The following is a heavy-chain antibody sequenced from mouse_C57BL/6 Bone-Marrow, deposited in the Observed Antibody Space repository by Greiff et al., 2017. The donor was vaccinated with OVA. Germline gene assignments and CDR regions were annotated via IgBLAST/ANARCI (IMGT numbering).Heavy chain of an antibody. CDR3: ARGYSKIWYFDV. CDR1: GYTFTNYW. CDR2: IYPGGGYT. D-gene: IGHD2-5*01. Sequence: QVQLKESGAELVRPGTSVKMSCKASGYTFTNYWIGWAKQRPGHGLEWIGDIYPGGGYTNYNEKFKGKATLTADKSSSTAYMQFSSLTSEDSAIYYCARGYSKIWYFDVWGTGTTVTVSS. J-gene: IGHJ1*03. V-gene: IGHV1-63*01.